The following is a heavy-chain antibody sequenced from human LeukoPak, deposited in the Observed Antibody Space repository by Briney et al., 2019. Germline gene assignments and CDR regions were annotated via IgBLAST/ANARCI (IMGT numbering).Heavy chain of an antibody. CDR1: GGSISSHY. J-gene: IGHJ4*02. CDR2: IYYSGST. Sequence: PSETLSLTCTVSGGSISSHYWSWIRQPPGKGLEWIGYIYYSGSTNYNPSLKSRVTISVDTSKNQFSLKLSSVTAADTAVYYCARTPETKTYYDFWSGYQYYFDYWGQGTLVTVSS. V-gene: IGHV4-59*11. D-gene: IGHD3-3*01. CDR3: ARTPETKTYYDFWSGYQYYFDY.